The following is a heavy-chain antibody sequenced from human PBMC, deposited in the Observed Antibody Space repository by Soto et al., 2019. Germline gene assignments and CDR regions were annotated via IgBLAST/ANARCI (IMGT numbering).Heavy chain of an antibody. CDR3: ARLWSYDSCGYYCY. CDR2: IRSSSSYI. CDR1: GFTFRSYS. J-gene: IGHJ4*01. Sequence: EVQLVESGGGLVKPGGSLRLSCAASGFTFRSYSMKWVRQAPGKGLEWVSSIRSSSSYIYHAASVKGRFTISRDNAKHSLYHQMNSLRAEDTAVYYCARLWSYDSCGYYCYWGQGTMVTVSS. D-gene: IGHD3-22*01. V-gene: IGHV3-21*01.